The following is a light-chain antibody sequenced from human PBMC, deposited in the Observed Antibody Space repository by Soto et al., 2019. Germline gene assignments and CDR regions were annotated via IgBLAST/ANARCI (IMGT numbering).Light chain of an antibody. V-gene: IGKV1-12*01. CDR2: AAS. Sequence: DIQMTQSPSSVSASVGDRVTITCRASERINTYLAWYQQQPGKAPKLLIYAASSLQSGVPSRFRGSGSGTKFTLTISNLQPEEVETYYCQPANSPPLTLCAAPNVYIK. CDR1: ERINTY. CDR3: QPANSPPLT. J-gene: IGKJ4*01.